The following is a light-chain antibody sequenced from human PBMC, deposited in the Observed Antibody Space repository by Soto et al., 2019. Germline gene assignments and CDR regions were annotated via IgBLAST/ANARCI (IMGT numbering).Light chain of an antibody. CDR2: GAS. CDR3: QQYNNWPPLT. CDR1: QSVSTK. V-gene: IGKV3D-15*01. J-gene: IGKJ4*01. Sequence: EILMTQSPATLSVSPGERATLSCRSSQSVSTKLAWYQQRPGQAPRLLIYGASVRATGIPVRFSGSGSGTEFTLTISSLQSEDFAVYYCQQYNNWPPLTFGGGTKVEIK.